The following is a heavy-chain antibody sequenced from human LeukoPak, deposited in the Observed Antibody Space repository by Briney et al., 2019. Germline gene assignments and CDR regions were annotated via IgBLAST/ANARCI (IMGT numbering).Heavy chain of an antibody. CDR1: GYTFTSYG. CDR3: ARAWVRGVINY. D-gene: IGHD3-10*01. J-gene: IGHJ4*02. V-gene: IGHV1-18*01. CDR2: ISAYNGNT. Sequence: ASVKVSCKASGYTFTSYGISWVRQAPGQGLEWMGWISAYNGNTNYAQKLQGRVTMTRNTSISTAYMELSSLRSEDTAVYYCARAWVRGVINYWGQGTLVTVSS.